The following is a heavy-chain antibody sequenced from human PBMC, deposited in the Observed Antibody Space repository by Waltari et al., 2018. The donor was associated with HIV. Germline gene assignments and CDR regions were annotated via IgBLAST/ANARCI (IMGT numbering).Heavy chain of an antibody. CDR3: ASEKEYYYGSGSMFLDY. CDR1: GYTFTGYY. CDR2: IKPNSGGT. V-gene: IGHV1-2*02. Sequence: QVQLVQSGAEMKKPGASVKVSCKASGYTFTGYYIHWVRQAPGQGLEWMGWIKPNSGGTNYAQKFQGRVTMTRDTSISTAYMELSSLRSDDTAVYYCASEKEYYYGSGSMFLDYWGQGTLVTVSS. J-gene: IGHJ4*02. D-gene: IGHD3-10*01.